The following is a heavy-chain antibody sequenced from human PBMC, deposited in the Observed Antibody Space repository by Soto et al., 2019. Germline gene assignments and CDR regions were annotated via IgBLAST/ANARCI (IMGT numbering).Heavy chain of an antibody. CDR1: GYTFSDYD. CDR2: MNPNRGNT. Sequence: QVQLVQSGAEVKKPGASVKVSCKASGYTFSDYDINWVRQATGQGLEWRGWMNPNRGNTGNVEKFQGRVTMPRNTTASTAYMELSSLGSEDTAVYYCARDMPTTVLSLDAFDMWGQGTMVTVSS. CDR3: ARDMPTTVLSLDAFDM. J-gene: IGHJ3*02. V-gene: IGHV1-8*01. D-gene: IGHD1-1*01.